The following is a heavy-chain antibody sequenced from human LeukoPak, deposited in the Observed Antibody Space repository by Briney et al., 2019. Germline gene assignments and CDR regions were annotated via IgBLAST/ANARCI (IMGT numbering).Heavy chain of an antibody. J-gene: IGHJ3*02. CDR2: ISYIGST. CDR1: GDSIRGGNYY. D-gene: IGHD4-17*01. Sequence: PSETLSLTCIVSGDSIRGGNYYWTWIRQHPGKGLEWIGYISYIGSTNYNPSLKSRVTISIDTSKNQFSLKMSSVTAADTAVYYCARDLVTVTKGFDIWGQGTMVSVSS. V-gene: IGHV4-61*01. CDR3: ARDLVTVTKGFDI.